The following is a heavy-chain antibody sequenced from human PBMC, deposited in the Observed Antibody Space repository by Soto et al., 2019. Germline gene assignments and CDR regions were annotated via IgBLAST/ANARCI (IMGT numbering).Heavy chain of an antibody. CDR2: IHHSGNT. V-gene: IGHV4-4*02. D-gene: IGHD6-19*01. CDR3: ARSFGWYAIDQ. Sequence: QMQLQESGPGLVKPSETLSLTCAVSSASISSEQWWSWVRQPPGKGLEWIGEIHHSGNTNSNPSLKGRVTMSVNKSKDPFSLNLNSLTAADTAVYYCARSFGWYAIDQWSQGTLVTVSS. J-gene: IGHJ4*02. CDR1: SASISSEQW.